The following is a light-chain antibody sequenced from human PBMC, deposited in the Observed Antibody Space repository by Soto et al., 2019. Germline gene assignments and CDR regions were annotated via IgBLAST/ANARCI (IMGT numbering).Light chain of an antibody. Sequence: EIVMTQSPATLSVSPGERATLSCRASHSVSINLSLYQQKPGQAPRLLIYGASTRATGIPARFSGSGSGTEFTLTISSLQPDDFATYYCQQYMSYSFGQGTKVDIK. J-gene: IGKJ1*01. CDR1: HSVSIN. V-gene: IGKV3-15*01. CDR2: GAS. CDR3: QQYMSYS.